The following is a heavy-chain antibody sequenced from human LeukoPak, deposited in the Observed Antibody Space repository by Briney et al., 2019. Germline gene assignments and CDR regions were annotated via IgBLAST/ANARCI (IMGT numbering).Heavy chain of an antibody. Sequence: GESLKISCKGSGYSFTSYWIGWVRQMPGKGLEWMGIIYPGDSDTRYSPSFQGQVTISADKSISTAYLQWSSLKASDTAMYYCARRARVVAASGYRGLYYFDYWGQGTLVTVSS. CDR2: IYPGDSDT. CDR3: ARRARVVAASGYRGLYYFDY. D-gene: IGHD2-15*01. V-gene: IGHV5-51*01. CDR1: GYSFTSYW. J-gene: IGHJ4*02.